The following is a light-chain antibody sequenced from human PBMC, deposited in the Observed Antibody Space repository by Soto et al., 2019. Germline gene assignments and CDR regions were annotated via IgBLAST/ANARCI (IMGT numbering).Light chain of an antibody. CDR1: TSDVGGYIY. V-gene: IGLV2-14*03. CDR2: YVS. CDR3: SSYTGSSSLHVL. J-gene: IGLJ2*01. Sequence: QSALTQPASVSGSPGQSITISCTGTTSDVGGYIYVSWYQQHPGKAPKLMIYYVSNRPSGVSHRFSGSKSGNTASLTISGLQAEDEADYYCSSYTGSSSLHVLFGGGTKLTVL.